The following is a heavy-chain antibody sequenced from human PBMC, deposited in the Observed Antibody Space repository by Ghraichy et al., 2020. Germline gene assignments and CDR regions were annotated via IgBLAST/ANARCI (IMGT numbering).Heavy chain of an antibody. V-gene: IGHV4-39*01. D-gene: IGHD3-9*01. CDR2: IYYSGST. CDR1: GGSISSSGYY. J-gene: IGHJ4*02. CDR3: ATRSRRYDILTGYYVDY. Sequence: SETLSLTCTVSGGSISSSGYYWGWLRPPTGKELEWIWSIYYSGSTYYNPSLKSRVTISVDTSKNQFSLRLSSVTAADTAVYYCATRSRRYDILTGYYVDYWGQGTLVTVSS.